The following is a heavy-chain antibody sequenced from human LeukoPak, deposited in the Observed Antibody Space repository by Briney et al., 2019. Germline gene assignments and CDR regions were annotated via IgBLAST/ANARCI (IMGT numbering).Heavy chain of an antibody. CDR3: ANSASGRGSFRSYAFDI. Sequence: GGSLRLSCAASGFTFSSYAMSWVRQAPGKGLEWVSVISGSGGSTYYADSVQGRFTISRDNSKDTLYLQMNSLRAEDTAVYYCANSASGRGSFRSYAFDIWGQGTMVTVSS. CDR2: ISGSGGST. J-gene: IGHJ3*02. CDR1: GFTFSSYA. V-gene: IGHV3-23*01. D-gene: IGHD2-15*01.